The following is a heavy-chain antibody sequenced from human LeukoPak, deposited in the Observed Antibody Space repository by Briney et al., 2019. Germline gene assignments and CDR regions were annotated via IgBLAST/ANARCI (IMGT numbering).Heavy chain of an antibody. J-gene: IGHJ4*02. D-gene: IGHD3-10*01. CDR1: GFTFDDYT. CDR2: ISWDGGST. CDR3: AREMGSGSYYSIDDWYYFDY. Sequence: PGGSLRLSCAASGFTFDDYTMHWVRQAPGKGLEWVSLISWDGGSTYYADSVKGRFTISRDNAKNSLYLQMNSLRAEDTAVYYCAREMGSGSYYSIDDWYYFDYWGQGTLVTVSS. V-gene: IGHV3-43*01.